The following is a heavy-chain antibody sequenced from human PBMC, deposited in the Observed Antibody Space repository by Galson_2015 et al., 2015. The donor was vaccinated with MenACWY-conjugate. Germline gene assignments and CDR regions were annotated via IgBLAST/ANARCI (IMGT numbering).Heavy chain of an antibody. CDR1: GGSFSGYY. CDR3: ARGGDYGDYGVDY. D-gene: IGHD4-17*01. V-gene: IGHV4-34*01. CDR2: INHSGST. Sequence: ATLSLTCAVYGGSFSGYYWSWLRQPPGKGLEWIGEINHSGSTNYNPSLKSRVTISVDTSKNQLSLKLSSVTAADTAVYYCARGGDYGDYGVDYWGQGTLVTVSS. J-gene: IGHJ4*02.